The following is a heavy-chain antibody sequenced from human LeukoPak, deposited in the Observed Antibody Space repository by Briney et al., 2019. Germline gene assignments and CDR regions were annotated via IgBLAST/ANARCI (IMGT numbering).Heavy chain of an antibody. Sequence: GASVKVSCKASGYTFTGYYIHWVRQAPGQGLEWMGWINPKSGGTDFAQKFQGRVTMTRDTSISTAYMELSRLRSDDTAVYYRAREEVDYGATFAHWGQGTLVTVSS. D-gene: IGHD4-17*01. CDR2: INPKSGGT. CDR3: AREEVDYGATFAH. V-gene: IGHV1-2*02. CDR1: GYTFTGYY. J-gene: IGHJ4*02.